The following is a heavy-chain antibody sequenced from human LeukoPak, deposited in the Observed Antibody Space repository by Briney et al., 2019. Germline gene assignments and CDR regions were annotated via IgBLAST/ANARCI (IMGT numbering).Heavy chain of an antibody. J-gene: IGHJ3*02. Sequence: ASVKVSCKASGYTFSGYYMHWVRQAPGQGLEWMGWINPNSGGTNYAQKFQGRVTMTRDTSISTAYMEMSRLRSDDTAVYYCARNLWFGESSDAFDMWGQGTMVTVSS. V-gene: IGHV1-2*02. CDR3: ARNLWFGESSDAFDM. CDR1: GYTFSGYY. D-gene: IGHD3-10*01. CDR2: INPNSGGT.